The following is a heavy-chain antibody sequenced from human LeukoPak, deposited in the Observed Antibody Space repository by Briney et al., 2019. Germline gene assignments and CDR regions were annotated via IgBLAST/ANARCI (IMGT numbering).Heavy chain of an antibody. CDR3: ARGRVHPYFDY. CDR1: GYTFTSYY. CDR2: INPSGGST. J-gene: IGHJ4*02. V-gene: IGHV1-46*01. Sequence: ASVKVSCKASGYTFTSYYMHWVRQAPGQGLEWMGIINPSGGSTCYAQKFQGRVTMTRDMSTSTVYMELSSLRSEDTAVYYCARGRVHPYFDYWGQGTLVTVSS.